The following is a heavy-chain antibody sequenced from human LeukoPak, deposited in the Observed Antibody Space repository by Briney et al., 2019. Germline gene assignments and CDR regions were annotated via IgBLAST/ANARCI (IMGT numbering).Heavy chain of an antibody. CDR1: GGSFSGYH. CDR2: INHSGST. CDR3: ARGPNSSSWYYFDY. D-gene: IGHD6-13*01. V-gene: IGHV4-34*01. J-gene: IGHJ4*02. Sequence: PSETLSLTCAVYGGSFSGYHWSWIRQPPGKGLEWIGEINHSGSTNYNPSLKSRVTISVDTSKNQFSLKLSSVTAADTAVYYCARGPNSSSWYYFDYWGQGTLVTVSS.